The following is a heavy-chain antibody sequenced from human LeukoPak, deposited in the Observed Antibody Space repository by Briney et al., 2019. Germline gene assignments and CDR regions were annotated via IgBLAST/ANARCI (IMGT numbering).Heavy chain of an antibody. CDR3: SKGAGPAAMSGPFDY. V-gene: IGHV3-23*01. D-gene: IGHD2-2*01. Sequence: GGSVRLSCASCVFTHSGYRLRWVRQAPGRGLEWVSVISGSGGTTYYADSVKGQFTISRDNSKNTLYLQMNSLRAGDTAVYYCSKGAGPAAMSGPFDYWGQGTLVTVPS. CDR2: ISGSGGTT. J-gene: IGHJ4*02. CDR1: VFTHSGYR.